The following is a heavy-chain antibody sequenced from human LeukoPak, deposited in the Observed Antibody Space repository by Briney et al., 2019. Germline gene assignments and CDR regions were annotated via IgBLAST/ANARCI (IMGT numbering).Heavy chain of an antibody. Sequence: GGSLRLSCAASGFTFSGYAMSWVRQAPGKGLEWVGFIRSKAYGGTTEYAASVKGRFTISRDDSKSIAYLQMNSLKTEDTAVYYCTRGPRRWYYFDYWGQGTLVTVSS. CDR1: GFTFSGYA. V-gene: IGHV3-49*04. D-gene: IGHD6-13*01. CDR3: TRGPRRWYYFDY. J-gene: IGHJ4*02. CDR2: IRSKAYGGTT.